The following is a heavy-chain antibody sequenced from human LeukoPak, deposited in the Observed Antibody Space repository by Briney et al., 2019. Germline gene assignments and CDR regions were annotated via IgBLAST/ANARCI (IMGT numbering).Heavy chain of an antibody. J-gene: IGHJ5*02. Sequence: GGSLRLSCAASGFTFSSYWMSWVRQAPGKGLEWVANIKQDGSEKYYVDSVRGRFTISRDNAKNSLYLQMNSLRAEDTAVYYCARESIGVYCSGGSCYSGEFWFDPWGQGTLVTVSS. V-gene: IGHV3-7*01. D-gene: IGHD2-15*01. CDR2: IKQDGSEK. CDR1: GFTFSSYW. CDR3: ARESIGVYCSGGSCYSGEFWFDP.